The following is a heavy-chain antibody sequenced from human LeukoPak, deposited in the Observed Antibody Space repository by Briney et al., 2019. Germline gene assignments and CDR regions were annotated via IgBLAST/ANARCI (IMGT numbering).Heavy chain of an antibody. J-gene: IGHJ4*02. CDR2: INPSGGGT. D-gene: IGHD4-17*01. Sequence: ASVKVSCKASGYTFTSYYMHWVRQAPGQGLEWMGIINPSGGGTSYAQKFQGRVTMTRDTSTSTVYMELSSLRSEDTAVYYCARVSYGDYYDYWGQGTLVTVSS. CDR3: ARVSYGDYYDY. CDR1: GYTFTSYY. V-gene: IGHV1-46*01.